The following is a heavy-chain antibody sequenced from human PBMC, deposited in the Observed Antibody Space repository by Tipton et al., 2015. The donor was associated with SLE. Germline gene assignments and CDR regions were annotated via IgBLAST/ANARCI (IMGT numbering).Heavy chain of an antibody. J-gene: IGHJ2*01. Sequence: QLVQSGAEVKKPGASVKVSCKASGYTFTSYYMHWVRQAPGQGLEWMGIINPSGGSTSYAQKFQGRVTMTRDTSTSTAYMELRSLRSDDTAVYYCARDPSGKGRWYFDLWGRGTLVTVSS. CDR1: GYTFTSYY. CDR3: ARDPSGKGRWYFDL. CDR2: INPSGGST. V-gene: IGHV1-46*01. D-gene: IGHD4-23*01.